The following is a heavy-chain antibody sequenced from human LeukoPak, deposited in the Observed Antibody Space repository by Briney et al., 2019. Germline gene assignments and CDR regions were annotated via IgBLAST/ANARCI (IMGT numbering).Heavy chain of an antibody. J-gene: IGHJ3*02. CDR2: INPSGGST. V-gene: IGHV1-46*01. CDR1: GYTFTSYY. CDR3: ASLSMVPADAFDI. Sequence: GASVKVSCKASGYTFTSYYMHWVRQAPGQGLEWMGIINPSGGSTSYAQKFQGRVTMTRDMSTSTVHMELSSLRSEDTAVYYCASLSMVPADAFDIWGQGTMVTVSS. D-gene: IGHD4/OR15-4a*01.